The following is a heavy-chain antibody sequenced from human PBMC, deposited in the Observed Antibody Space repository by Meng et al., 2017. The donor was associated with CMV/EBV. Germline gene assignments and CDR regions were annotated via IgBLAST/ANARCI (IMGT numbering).Heavy chain of an antibody. Sequence: SVKVSCKASGSTFSSYAISWVRQAPGQGLEWMGGIIPIFGTANYAQKFQGRVTITTDESTSTAYMELSSLRSEDTAVYYCARVGIAAAGTPDYWGQGTLVTVSS. D-gene: IGHD6-13*01. V-gene: IGHV1-69*05. CDR2: IIPIFGTA. CDR1: GSTFSSYA. CDR3: ARVGIAAAGTPDY. J-gene: IGHJ4*02.